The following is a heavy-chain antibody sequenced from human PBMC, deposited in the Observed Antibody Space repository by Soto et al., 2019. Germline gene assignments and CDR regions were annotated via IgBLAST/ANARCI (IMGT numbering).Heavy chain of an antibody. V-gene: IGHV4-59*12. CDR2: VLYSGNT. Sequence: SETLSLTCAVSGGPIRAYHWTWIRQPPGKGLEWIGYVLYSGNTKYNPSLKSRVTISVDRSKNQFSLKLSSVTAADTAVYYCAGTVTVNWFDPWGQGTLVTVSS. CDR1: GGPIRAYH. CDR3: AGTVTVNWFDP. J-gene: IGHJ5*02. D-gene: IGHD4-17*01.